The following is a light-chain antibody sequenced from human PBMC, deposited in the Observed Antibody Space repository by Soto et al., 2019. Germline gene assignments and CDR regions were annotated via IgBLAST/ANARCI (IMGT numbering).Light chain of an antibody. CDR3: QQRSNWPIT. CDR2: GAS. J-gene: IGKJ5*01. CDR1: QFVSSN. Sequence: EIVMTQSPVTLSVSPGERATLSCRASQFVSSNLAWYQQKPGQAPRLLIYGASTRATGIPVRFSGSGSGTDFTLTISSLEPEDFAVYYCQQRSNWPITFGQGTRLEIK. V-gene: IGKV3-11*01.